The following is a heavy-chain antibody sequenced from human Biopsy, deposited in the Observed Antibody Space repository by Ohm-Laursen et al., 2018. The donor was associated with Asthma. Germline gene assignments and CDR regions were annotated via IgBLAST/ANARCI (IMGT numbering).Heavy chain of an antibody. D-gene: IGHD3-16*01. J-gene: IGHJ4*02. CDR1: GGSISSGAYY. CDR2: IYYIGKT. V-gene: IGHV4-30-4*01. Sequence: TLSLTCTVSGGSISSGAYYWSWVRQPPGKGLEWIGYIYYIGKTYYNPSLKGRVAISLDTSKNQFSLKLSSVTAADTAVYFCARRGGVRRYFDYWGQGTLVTVSS. CDR3: ARRGGVRRYFDY.